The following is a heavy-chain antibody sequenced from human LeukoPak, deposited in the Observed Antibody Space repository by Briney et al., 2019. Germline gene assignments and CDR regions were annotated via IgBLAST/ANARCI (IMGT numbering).Heavy chain of an antibody. CDR3: ARLGYCGGDCYF. CDR1: GGSISSSSYY. Sequence: PSETLSLTCTVSGGSISSSSYYWGWIRQPPGTGLEWIGSIFYSGSTYYNPSLKSRVTISVDTSKNQFSLKLSSVTAADTAVYYCARLGYCGGDCYFWGQGTLVTVSS. V-gene: IGHV4-39*01. J-gene: IGHJ4*02. CDR2: IFYSGST. D-gene: IGHD2-21*02.